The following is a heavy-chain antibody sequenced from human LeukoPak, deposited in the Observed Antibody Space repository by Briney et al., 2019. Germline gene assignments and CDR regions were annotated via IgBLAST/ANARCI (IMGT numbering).Heavy chain of an antibody. V-gene: IGHV1-46*01. CDR3: ARDGPRGAFDI. CDR2: INPSGGST. CDR1: GYTFTGYY. J-gene: IGHJ3*02. Sequence: ASVKVSCKASGYTFTGYYMHWVRQAPVQGLEWMGIINPSGGSTSYAQKFQGRVTMTRDMSTSTVYMELSSLRSEDTAVYYCARDGPRGAFDIWGQGTMVTVSS.